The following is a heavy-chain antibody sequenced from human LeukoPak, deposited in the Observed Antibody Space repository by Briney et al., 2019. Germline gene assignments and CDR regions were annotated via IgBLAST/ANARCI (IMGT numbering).Heavy chain of an antibody. J-gene: IGHJ4*02. V-gene: IGHV3-21*01. Sequence: GGSLRLSCAASGSTFSDYSINWVRQAPGKGLEWVSSINPTSTSIYYADAVKGRFTISRDNAKSSLYLQMNSLRAEDTARYYRVRLRRNSDRSGYYYFYNYWGQGIQVTVSS. D-gene: IGHD3-22*01. CDR2: INPTSTSI. CDR1: GSTFSDYS. CDR3: VRLRRNSDRSGYYYFYNY.